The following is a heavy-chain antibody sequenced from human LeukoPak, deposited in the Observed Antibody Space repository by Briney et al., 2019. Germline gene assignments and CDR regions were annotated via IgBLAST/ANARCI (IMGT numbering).Heavy chain of an antibody. J-gene: IGHJ4*02. D-gene: IGHD4-17*01. CDR2: IYPGDSDT. CDR3: ARLEINYGDYARVGY. Sequence: GESLKISCKGSGYSFTSYWIGLVRQIPGKGLEWVGIIYPGDSDTRQSPSLQGQVTISAGKSISTAYLQWSSLKASDAAMYYCARLEINYGDYARVGYWGQGTLVTVSS. V-gene: IGHV5-51*01. CDR1: GYSFTSYW.